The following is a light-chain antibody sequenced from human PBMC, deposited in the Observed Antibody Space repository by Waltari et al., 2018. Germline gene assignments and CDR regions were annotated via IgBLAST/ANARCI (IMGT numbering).Light chain of an antibody. J-gene: IGKJ4*01. CDR2: KAS. CDR1: QRIIKW. Sequence: DIQMTQSPSTLSASVGDRVIFSCRASQRIIKWLAWYQQNPGKAPKLLIYKASTLESGVPSRFSGSGSGTEFTLTISSLQPEDFATYYCQQYNSYSLLSFGGGTKVEIK. CDR3: QQYNSYSLLS. V-gene: IGKV1-5*03.